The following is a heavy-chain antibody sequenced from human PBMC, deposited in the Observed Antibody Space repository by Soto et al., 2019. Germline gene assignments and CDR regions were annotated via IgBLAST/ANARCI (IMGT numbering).Heavy chain of an antibody. D-gene: IGHD5-12*01. V-gene: IGHV6-1*01. Sequence: SQTLSLTCAISGDSVSSNSAAWNWIRQSPSRGLEWLGRTYYRSKWYNDYAVSVKSRITINPDTSKNQFSLQLNSVTPEDTAVYYCARVGTPGGYDPDYFDYWGQGTLVTVSS. J-gene: IGHJ4*02. CDR2: TYYRSKWYN. CDR3: ARVGTPGGYDPDYFDY. CDR1: GDSVSSNSAA.